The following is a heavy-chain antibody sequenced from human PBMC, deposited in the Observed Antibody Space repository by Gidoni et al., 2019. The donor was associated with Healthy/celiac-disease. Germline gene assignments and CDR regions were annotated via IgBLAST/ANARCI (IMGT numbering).Heavy chain of an antibody. CDR3: ARQGKYYYDSSGYSPFYYYYGMDV. J-gene: IGHJ6*02. V-gene: IGHV1-69*01. CDR1: GGTFSSYA. D-gene: IGHD3-22*01. CDR2: IIPIFGTA. Sequence: QVQLVQSGAEVKKPGSSVKVSCKASGGTFSSYAISWVRQAPGQGLEWMGGIIPIFGTANYAQKFQGRVTITADESTSTAYMELSSLRSEDTAVYYCARQGKYYYDSSGYSPFYYYYGMDVWGQGTTVTVSS.